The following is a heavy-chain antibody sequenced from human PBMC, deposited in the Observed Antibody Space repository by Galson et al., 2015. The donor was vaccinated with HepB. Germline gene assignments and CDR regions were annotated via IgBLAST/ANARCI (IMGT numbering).Heavy chain of an antibody. D-gene: IGHD6-19*01. Sequence: SLRLSCAASGFIFSSYEMNWVRQAPGKGLEWVSYISGSGTTISYADSVKGRFTISRDNAKKSLYLQMNSLRVEDTAVYYCASSAVAGIGWGQGTLVTVSS. CDR2: ISGSGTTI. CDR3: ASSAVAGIG. CDR1: GFIFSSYE. V-gene: IGHV3-48*03. J-gene: IGHJ4*02.